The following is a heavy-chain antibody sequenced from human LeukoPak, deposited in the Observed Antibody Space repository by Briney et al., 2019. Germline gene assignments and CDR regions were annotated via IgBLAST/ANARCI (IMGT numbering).Heavy chain of an antibody. CDR1: GYSISSGYY. Sequence: SETLSLICTVSGYSISSGYYWGWIRQPPGKGLEWIGSIYHSGSTYYNPSLKSRVTISVDTSKNQFSLKLSSVTAADTAVYYCARDEGIAGDFDYWGQGTLVTVSS. CDR3: ARDEGIAGDFDY. CDR2: IYHSGST. J-gene: IGHJ4*02. V-gene: IGHV4-38-2*02. D-gene: IGHD6-13*01.